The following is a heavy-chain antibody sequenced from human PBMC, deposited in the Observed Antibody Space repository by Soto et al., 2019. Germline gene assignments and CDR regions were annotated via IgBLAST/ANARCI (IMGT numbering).Heavy chain of an antibody. CDR2: ISSNGGTT. CDR1: GFSFSTYA. Sequence: GGSLRLSCAASGFSFSTYAMQWVRQAPGKGLGFVSSISSNGGTTNYAYSVKGRFTISRDNSRDTLYLQMGSLRPEDMAVYYCARDGRAMNDYWGQGTLVTVSS. D-gene: IGHD5-18*01. V-gene: IGHV3-64*01. CDR3: ARDGRAMNDY. J-gene: IGHJ4*02.